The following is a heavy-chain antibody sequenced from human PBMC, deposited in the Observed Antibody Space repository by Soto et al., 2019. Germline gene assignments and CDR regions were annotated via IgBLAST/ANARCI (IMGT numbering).Heavy chain of an antibody. J-gene: IGHJ4*02. V-gene: IGHV4-4*02. CDR1: GGSIDSSDW. D-gene: IGHD6-13*01. Sequence: PSETLSLTCAVSGGSIDSSDWWNRVRQPPGKGLERIGEIFHGGTIIYNPSLTSRFTISVDKSRNRFSLELTSVTAADTAVYYCVRDLRYRNSWSFVSWGQGALVTVSS. CDR2: IFHGGTI. CDR3: VRDLRYRNSWSFVS.